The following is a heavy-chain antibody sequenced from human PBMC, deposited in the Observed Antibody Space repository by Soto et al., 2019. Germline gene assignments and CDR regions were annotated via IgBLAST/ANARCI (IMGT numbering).Heavy chain of an antibody. V-gene: IGHV4-34*01. CDR3: ARGREIFGAVTPFEY. D-gene: IGHD3-3*01. J-gene: IGHJ4*02. CDR1: GAPFSGYY. CDR2: INHTGST. Sequence: LSLTCAVYGAPFSGYYWTWIRQPPGKGLEWIGEINHTGSTKYNPSLKSRVTISLDTSKNQFSLSLRSVTAADTAVYYCARGREIFGAVTPFEYWGQGTQVTVSS.